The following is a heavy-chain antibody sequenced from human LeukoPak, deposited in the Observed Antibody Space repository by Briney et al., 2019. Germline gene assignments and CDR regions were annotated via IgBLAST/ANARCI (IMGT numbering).Heavy chain of an antibody. Sequence: GASVKVSCKASGYTFTSYGISWVRQAPGQGLEWMGWISAYNGNTNYAQKLQGRVTMTTDTSTSTAYMELRSLRSDDTAVYYCARDPGQFAGSYSSYYYYGMDVWGKGTTVTVSS. V-gene: IGHV1-18*01. CDR3: ARDPGQFAGSYSSYYYYGMDV. CDR2: ISAYNGNT. D-gene: IGHD3-10*01. J-gene: IGHJ6*04. CDR1: GYTFTSYG.